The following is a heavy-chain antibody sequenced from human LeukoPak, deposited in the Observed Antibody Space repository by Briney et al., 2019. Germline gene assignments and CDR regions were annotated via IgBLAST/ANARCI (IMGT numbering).Heavy chain of an antibody. Sequence: GGSLRLSCAASGFTFDNYVMHWVRQAPGKGLEWVSAISWNSGRIGYADSVKGRFTISRDNAKNSLYLQMNSLRAEDTAVYYCASLSLPAAAGTNGMDVWGQGTTVTVSS. CDR2: ISWNSGRI. CDR1: GFTFDNYV. CDR3: ASLSLPAAAGTNGMDV. V-gene: IGHV3-9*01. D-gene: IGHD6-13*01. J-gene: IGHJ6*02.